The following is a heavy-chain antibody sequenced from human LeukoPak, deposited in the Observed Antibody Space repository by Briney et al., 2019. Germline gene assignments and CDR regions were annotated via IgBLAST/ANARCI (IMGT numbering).Heavy chain of an antibody. J-gene: IGHJ4*02. CDR2: ISAYNGNT. V-gene: IGHV1-18*01. CDR3: ARVGLDWLFDY. D-gene: IGHD3-9*01. CDR1: GYTFTSYG. Sequence: GASVKVSCKASGYTFTSYGISWVRQAPGQGLEWMGWISAYNGNTNYAQKLQGRVTMTRDTSTSTVYMELSSLRSEDTAVYYCARVGLDWLFDYWGQGTLVTVSS.